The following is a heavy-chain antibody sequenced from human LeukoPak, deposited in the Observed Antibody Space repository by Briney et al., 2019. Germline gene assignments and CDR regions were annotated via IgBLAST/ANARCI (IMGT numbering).Heavy chain of an antibody. CDR1: GYTSTSYD. CDR2: MNPNSGNT. D-gene: IGHD6-13*01. Sequence: ASVKVSCKASGYTSTSYDINWVRQATGQGLEWMGWMNPNSGNTGYAQKFQGRVTMTRNTSISTAYMELSSLRSEDTAVYYCARGSSWHNWFDPWGQGTLVTVSS. V-gene: IGHV1-8*01. CDR3: ARGSSWHNWFDP. J-gene: IGHJ5*02.